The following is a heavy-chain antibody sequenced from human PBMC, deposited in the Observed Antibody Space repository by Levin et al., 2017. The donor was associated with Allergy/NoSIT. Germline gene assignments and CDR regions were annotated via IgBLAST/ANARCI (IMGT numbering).Heavy chain of an antibody. V-gene: IGHV3-33*01. CDR2: IWYDGNKK. Sequence: PGGSLRLSCEASGFSFNNYGMHWVRQAPGKGLEWVAVIWYDGNKKLYADSVTGRFTISRDDSKNAVYLQTNGLRAEDTAIYYCARDGGGNSGYDLAFDIWGQGTKVTVSP. CDR1: GFSFNNYG. D-gene: IGHD5-12*01. J-gene: IGHJ3*02. CDR3: ARDGGGNSGYDLAFDI.